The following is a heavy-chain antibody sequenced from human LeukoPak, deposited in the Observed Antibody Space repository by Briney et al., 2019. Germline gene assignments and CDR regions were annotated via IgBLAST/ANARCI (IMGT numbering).Heavy chain of an antibody. CDR3: ARDHDYGSGTPLYYFDY. Sequence: PGGSLRLSCAASGFTFSSYGMHWVRQAPGKGLEWVAVIWYDGSNKYYADSVKGRFTISRDNSKNTLCLQMNSLRAEDTAVYYCARDHDYGSGTPLYYFDYWGQGTLVTVSS. D-gene: IGHD3-10*01. J-gene: IGHJ4*02. V-gene: IGHV3-33*01. CDR2: IWYDGSNK. CDR1: GFTFSSYG.